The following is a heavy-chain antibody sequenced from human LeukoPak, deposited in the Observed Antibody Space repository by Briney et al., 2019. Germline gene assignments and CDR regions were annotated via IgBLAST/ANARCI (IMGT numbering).Heavy chain of an antibody. J-gene: IGHJ6*03. CDR2: INHSGST. CDR1: GGSFSGYY. Sequence: SETLSLTCAVYGGSFSGYYWSWIRQPPGKGLEWIGEINHSGSTNYNPSLKSRVTISVDTSKNQFSLKLSSVTAADTAVYYCAREGNTIFGVVTSFRYYYYMDVWGKGTTVTVSS. V-gene: IGHV4-34*01. D-gene: IGHD3-3*01. CDR3: AREGNTIFGVVTSFRYYYYMDV.